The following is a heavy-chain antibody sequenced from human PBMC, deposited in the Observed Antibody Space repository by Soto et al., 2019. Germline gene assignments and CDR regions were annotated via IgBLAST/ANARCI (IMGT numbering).Heavy chain of an antibody. CDR2: INHSGGT. J-gene: IGHJ4*02. CDR3: ARGWRASIAAAAYFDC. CDR1: GGSFSGYY. D-gene: IGHD6-13*01. Sequence: SETLSLTCAVYGGSFSGYYWSWIRQPPGKGLEWIGEINHSGGTNYNPSLKSRVTISVDTSKNQFSLKLSSVTAADTAVYYCARGWRASIAAAAYFDCRGQETTVTVTS. V-gene: IGHV4-34*01.